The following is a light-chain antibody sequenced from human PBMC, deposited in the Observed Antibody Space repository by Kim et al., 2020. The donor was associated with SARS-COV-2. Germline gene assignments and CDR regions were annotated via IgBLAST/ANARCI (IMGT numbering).Light chain of an antibody. J-gene: IGKJ5*01. CDR1: QDIRND. CDR3: LQHNTYPIT. CDR2: GAS. V-gene: IGKV1-17*01. Sequence: SASVGYRVTITCRASQDIRNDLGWYQQNPGRAPKRLIYGASSLQSGVPSRFSGSGSGTEFTLTISSLQPEDFATYFCLQHNTYPITVGQGTRLEIK.